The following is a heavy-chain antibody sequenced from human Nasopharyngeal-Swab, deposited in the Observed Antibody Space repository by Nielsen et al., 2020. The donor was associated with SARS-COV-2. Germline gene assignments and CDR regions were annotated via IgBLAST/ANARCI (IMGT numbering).Heavy chain of an antibody. Sequence: GASLMISCAASGFTFSSYSMNWVRQAPGKGLEWVSSISSSSSYIYYADSVKGRFTISRDNAKNSLYLQMNSLRAEDTAVYYCARGGNSVYWGQGTLVTVSS. V-gene: IGHV3-21*01. CDR1: GFTFSSYS. J-gene: IGHJ4*02. CDR3: ARGGNSVY. D-gene: IGHD4-23*01. CDR2: ISSSSSYI.